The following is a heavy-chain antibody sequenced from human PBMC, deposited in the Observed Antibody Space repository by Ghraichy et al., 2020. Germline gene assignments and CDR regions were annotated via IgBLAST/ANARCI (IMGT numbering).Heavy chain of an antibody. CDR1: GFTFSDYA. D-gene: IGHD6-19*01. CDR3: AKSLRYASGWYIDY. J-gene: IGHJ4*02. CDR2: ISGGAIST. Sequence: GGSLRLSCAASGFTFSDYAMSWVRQAPGKGLEWVSTISGGAISTYYADSVKGRFTISRDNTKNTLSLLMNSLRAEDTAVYYCAKSLRYASGWYIDYWGQGTLVTVSS. V-gene: IGHV3-23*01.